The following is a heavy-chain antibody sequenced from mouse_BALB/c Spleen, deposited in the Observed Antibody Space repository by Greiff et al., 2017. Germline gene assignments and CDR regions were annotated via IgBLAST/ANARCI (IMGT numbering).Heavy chain of an antibody. CDR2: IWAGGST. J-gene: IGHJ4*01. CDR3: ARDSYRAPYAMDY. D-gene: IGHD2-14*01. Sequence: VKLVESGPGLVAPSQSLSITCTVSGFSLTSYGVHWVRQPPGKGLEWLGVIWAGGSTNYNSALMSRLSISKDNSTSQVFLKMSSLQTDDTAMYYCARDSYRAPYAMDYWGQGTSVTVSS. CDR1: GFSLTSYG. V-gene: IGHV2-9*02.